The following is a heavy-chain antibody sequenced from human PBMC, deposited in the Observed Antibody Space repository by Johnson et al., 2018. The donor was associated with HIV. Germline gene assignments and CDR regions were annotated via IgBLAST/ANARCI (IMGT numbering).Heavy chain of an antibody. CDR2: ISFDGSNK. D-gene: IGHD3-10*01. V-gene: IGHV3-30*19. CDR3: ARTRHYYEAFDI. CDR1: GFTFSDAW. J-gene: IGHJ3*02. Sequence: QMLLVESGGGLVQPGGSLRLSCAVSGFTFSDAWMSWVRQAPGKGLEWVAVISFDGSNKYYADSVKGRFTISRDNSKNTLYLQMNSLRAEDTAVYYCARTRHYYEAFDIWGQGTMVTVSS.